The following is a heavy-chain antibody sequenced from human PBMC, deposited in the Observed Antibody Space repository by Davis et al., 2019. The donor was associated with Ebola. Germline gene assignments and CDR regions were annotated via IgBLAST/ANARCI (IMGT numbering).Heavy chain of an antibody. D-gene: IGHD2-15*01. CDR3: ARVVAATPLWFDP. Sequence: PSETLSLTCAVSGGSISSSNWWSWVRQPPGKGLEWIGEIYRSGSTNYNPSLKSRVTISVDKSKNQFSLKLSSVTAADTAVYYCARVVAATPLWFDPWGQGTLVTVSS. J-gene: IGHJ5*02. CDR2: IYRSGST. V-gene: IGHV4-4*02. CDR1: GGSISSSNW.